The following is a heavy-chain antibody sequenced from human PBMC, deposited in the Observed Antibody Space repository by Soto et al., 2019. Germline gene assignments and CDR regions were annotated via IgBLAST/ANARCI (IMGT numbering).Heavy chain of an antibody. CDR1: GYGFASNY. V-gene: IGHV1-8*01. D-gene: IGHD3-10*01. J-gene: IGHJ4*02. CDR2: MNPNSGNT. Sequence: ASVEVSCKASGYGFASNYRWWVRQATGQGLEWMGWMNPNSGNTGYAQKFQGRVTMTRNTSISTAYMELSSLRSEDTAVYYCARGSDYYGSGSYEDLDYWGQGTLVTVSS. CDR3: ARGSDYYGSGSYEDLDY.